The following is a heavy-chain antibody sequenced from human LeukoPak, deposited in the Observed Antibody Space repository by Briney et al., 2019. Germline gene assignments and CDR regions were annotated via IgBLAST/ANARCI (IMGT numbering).Heavy chain of an antibody. CDR2: IHYSGRI. J-gene: IGHJ4*02. D-gene: IGHD5-24*01. V-gene: IGHV4-34*01. CDR3: SRGTDAYKCGNS. Sequence: KPSETPSLTFAVYGGAFSGYYLTWIRPPPGKGLEWIGEIHYSGRINYNPSLKSRVTISADTSNNHFSLKMNSVTAADTAVYYCSRGTDAYKCGNSWGQGTLVTVS. CDR1: GGAFSGYY.